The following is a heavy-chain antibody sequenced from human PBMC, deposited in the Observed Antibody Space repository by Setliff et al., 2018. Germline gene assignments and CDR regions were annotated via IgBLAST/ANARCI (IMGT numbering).Heavy chain of an antibody. Sequence: SETLSLTCTVSGGSISSYYWSWIRQPAGKGLEWIGHIYIGGSANYNPSLKSRVTMSIDTSKNQFSLKLSSVPAADTAVYYCARNNTGLNTFDYWGQGTLVTVSS. CDR1: GGSISSYY. J-gene: IGHJ4*02. CDR2: IYIGGSA. CDR3: ARNNTGLNTFDY. D-gene: IGHD2-8*02. V-gene: IGHV4-4*07.